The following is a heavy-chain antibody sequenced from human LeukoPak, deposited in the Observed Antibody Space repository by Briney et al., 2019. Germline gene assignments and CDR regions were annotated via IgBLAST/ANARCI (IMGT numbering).Heavy chain of an antibody. Sequence: PSETLSLTCAVSGGSISSGGYSWSWIRQPPGKGLEWIGEIYHSGSTNYNPSLKSRVTISVDKSKNHFSLNLSSVTAADTAVYYCAREVHQWLVVGYYFDYWGQGTLVTVSS. V-gene: IGHV4-30-2*01. CDR3: AREVHQWLVVGYYFDY. CDR2: IYHSGST. J-gene: IGHJ4*02. CDR1: GGSISSGGYS. D-gene: IGHD6-19*01.